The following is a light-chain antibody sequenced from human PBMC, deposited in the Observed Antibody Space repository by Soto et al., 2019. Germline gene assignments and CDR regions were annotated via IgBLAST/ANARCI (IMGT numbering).Light chain of an antibody. CDR3: LQYYSYPRS. CDR1: QGIRVD. V-gene: IGKV1-17*01. CDR2: SAS. J-gene: IGKJ1*01. Sequence: DIQMTQSPSTLSASVGDRVTITCRAGQGIRVDLASYQQKPGKAPKRLIYSASSLQSGVPSRFSGGGSGTEFTLTISSLQPEDFASYYCLQYYSYPRSFGQGTRVEVK.